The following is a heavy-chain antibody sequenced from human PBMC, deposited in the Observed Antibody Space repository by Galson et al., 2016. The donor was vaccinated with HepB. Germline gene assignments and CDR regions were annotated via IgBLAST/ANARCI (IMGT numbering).Heavy chain of an antibody. Sequence: LRLSCAASGFTFNSYAMIWVRQTPGKGLEWVSALGGSDGRTYYADSVEGRFIISRDNYKNTLYLQMNSLRAEDTAVYHCAKAFHPTTVTNLGPLEYWGQGTRVTVS. J-gene: IGHJ4*02. CDR2: LGGSDGRT. D-gene: IGHD4-17*01. CDR1: GFTFNSYA. CDR3: AKAFHPTTVTNLGPLEY. V-gene: IGHV3-23*01.